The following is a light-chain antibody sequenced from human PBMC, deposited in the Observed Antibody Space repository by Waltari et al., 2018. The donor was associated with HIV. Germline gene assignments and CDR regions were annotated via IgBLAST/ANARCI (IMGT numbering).Light chain of an antibody. CDR2: GTS. CDR1: QSISSRD. Sequence: EIVLTQSPGTLSLSPGERATFSCTTSQSISSRDLAWYQQKAGQAPRLVYGTSNRATGIPDRFTGSGSGTDHTLTISRLEPEDFAVYYCQQYAEAPFTFGQGTRLDIK. CDR3: QQYAEAPFT. V-gene: IGKV3-20*01. J-gene: IGKJ5*01.